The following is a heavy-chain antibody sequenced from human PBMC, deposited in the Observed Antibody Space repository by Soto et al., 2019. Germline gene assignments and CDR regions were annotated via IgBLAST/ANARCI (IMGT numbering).Heavy chain of an antibody. J-gene: IGHJ3*02. CDR3: ARSSPPLSRITMIVVVPGAFDI. Sequence: ASVKVSCKASGGSFSSYAISWVRQAPGQGLEWMGGIIPIFGTANYAQKFQGRVTITADKSTSTAYMELSSLRSEDTAVYYCARSSPPLSRITMIVVVPGAFDIWGQGTMVTVSS. V-gene: IGHV1-69*06. CDR2: IIPIFGTA. D-gene: IGHD3-22*01. CDR1: GGSFSSYA.